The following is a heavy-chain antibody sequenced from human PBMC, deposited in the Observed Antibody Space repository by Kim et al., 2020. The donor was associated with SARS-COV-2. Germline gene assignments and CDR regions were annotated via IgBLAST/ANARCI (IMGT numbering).Heavy chain of an antibody. CDR1: GGSFSGYY. J-gene: IGHJ4*02. Sequence: SETLSLTCAVYGGSFSGYYWSWIRQPPGKGLEWIGEINHSGSTNYNPSLKSRVTISVDTSKNQFSLKLSSVTAADTAVYYCAGSLSRGASSIVVVPAAIPFDYWGQGTLVTVSS. CDR2: INHSGST. D-gene: IGHD2-2*01. CDR3: AGSLSRGASSIVVVPAAIPFDY. V-gene: IGHV4-34*01.